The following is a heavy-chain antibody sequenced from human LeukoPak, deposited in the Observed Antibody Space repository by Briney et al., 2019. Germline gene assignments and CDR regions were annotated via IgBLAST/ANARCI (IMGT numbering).Heavy chain of an antibody. CDR1: GFTFSDYY. D-gene: IGHD3-9*01. V-gene: IGHV3-11*01. CDR3: ARGPPYYDILTGYPDY. CDR2: ISSSGSTI. Sequence: GGSLRLSCAASGFTFSDYYMSWIRQAPGKGLEWVSYISSSGSTIYYADSVKGRFTISRDNAKNSLYLQMNSLRAEDTAVNYCARGPPYYDILTGYPDYWGQGTLVTVSS. J-gene: IGHJ4*02.